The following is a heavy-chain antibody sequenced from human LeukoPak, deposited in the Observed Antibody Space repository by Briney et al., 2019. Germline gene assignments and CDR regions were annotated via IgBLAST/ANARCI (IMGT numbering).Heavy chain of an antibody. CDR3: ARRPVLAGTTDPRYYFDY. Sequence: PGESLKISCQGSGYSFTNYYIAWVRQMPGKGLEWMGVIYPHDSDTRYSPSFQGQVTISADKSISTAYLQWGSLKASDTATYYCARRPVLAGTTDPRYYFDYWGQGSLVTVSS. V-gene: IGHV5-51*01. D-gene: IGHD4-11*01. CDR2: IYPHDSDT. J-gene: IGHJ4*02. CDR1: GYSFTNYY.